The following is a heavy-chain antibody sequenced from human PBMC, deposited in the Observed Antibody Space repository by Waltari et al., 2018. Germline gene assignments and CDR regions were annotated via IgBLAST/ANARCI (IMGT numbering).Heavy chain of an antibody. J-gene: IGHJ4*02. CDR3: AKDMGGYDCYFDY. CDR2: ISYDGSNK. CDR1: GFTLSSYG. V-gene: IGHV3-30*18. D-gene: IGHD5-12*01. Sequence: QVQLVESGGGVVQPGRSLRLSGAASGFTLSSYGMHWVRQAPGKGLEWVAVISYDGSNKYYADSVKGRFTISRDNSKNTLYLQMNSLRAEDTAVYYCAKDMGGYDCYFDYWGQGTLVTVSS.